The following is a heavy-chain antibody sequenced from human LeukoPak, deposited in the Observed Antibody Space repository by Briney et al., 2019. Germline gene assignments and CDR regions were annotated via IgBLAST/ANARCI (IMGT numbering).Heavy chain of an antibody. CDR3: AAIMVVTAGVAFNI. CDR1: GYTFTSYD. V-gene: IGHV1-8*01. J-gene: IGHJ3*02. Sequence: GASVKVSCKASGYTFTSYDINWVRQAPGQGLEWMGWMSPNSDNRGYEQKFQGRVTMTMDTSISTAYMELSSLRSEDTAVYYCAAIMVVTAGVAFNIWGQGTMVTVSS. D-gene: IGHD2-21*02. CDR2: MSPNSDNR.